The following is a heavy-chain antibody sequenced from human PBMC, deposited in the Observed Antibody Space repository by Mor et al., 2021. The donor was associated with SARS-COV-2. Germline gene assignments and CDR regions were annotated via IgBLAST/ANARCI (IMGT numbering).Heavy chain of an antibody. Sequence: GLEWIGSINYSGTAYYNPSLKSRVTISVDTSKKQFSLNVNSVTAADTAMYYCARHLYFTSGDDWFDPWGQGTPVTVSS. CDR2: INYSGTA. V-gene: IGHV4-30-2*03. J-gene: IGHJ5*02. CDR3: ARHLYFTSGDDWFDP. D-gene: IGHD2-8*01.